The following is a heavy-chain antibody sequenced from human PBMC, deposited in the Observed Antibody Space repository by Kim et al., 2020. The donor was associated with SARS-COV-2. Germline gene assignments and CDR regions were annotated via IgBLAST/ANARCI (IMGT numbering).Heavy chain of an antibody. CDR1: GGSISSSSYY. V-gene: IGHV4-39*07. Sequence: SETLSLTCTVSGGSISSSSYYWGWIRQPPGKGLEWIGSIYYSGSTYYNPSLKSRVTISVDTSKNQFSLKLSSVTAADTAVYYCARDNGIAAELDYWGQGT. D-gene: IGHD6-13*01. CDR3: ARDNGIAAELDY. CDR2: IYYSGST. J-gene: IGHJ4*02.